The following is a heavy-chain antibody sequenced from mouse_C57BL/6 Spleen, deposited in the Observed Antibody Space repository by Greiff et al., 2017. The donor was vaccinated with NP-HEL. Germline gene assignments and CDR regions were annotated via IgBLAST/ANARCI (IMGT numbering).Heavy chain of an antibody. CDR3: ARDWDYGSSYDAY. CDR2: ISDGGSYT. Sequence: PEKRLEWVATISDGGSYTYYPDDVKGRFTISRDNAKNNLYLQMSHLRSEDTAMYYCARDWDYGSSYDAYWGQGTLVTVSA. V-gene: IGHV5-4*01. J-gene: IGHJ3*01. D-gene: IGHD1-1*01.